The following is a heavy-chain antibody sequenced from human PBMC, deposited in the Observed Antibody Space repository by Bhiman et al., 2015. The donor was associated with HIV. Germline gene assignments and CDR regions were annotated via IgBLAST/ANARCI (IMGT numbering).Heavy chain of an antibody. V-gene: IGHV3-23*01. D-gene: IGHD4-17*01. CDR3: AKDDDYGDYGGVSYFDY. J-gene: IGHJ4*02. Sequence: EVQRLESGGGLVQPGGSLRLSCAASGFTFSSYAMIWVRQAPGKGLEWVSGISGSGGSKFYADSVKGRFTISRDNSKNTLYLQMNSLGAEDTAVYYCAKDDDYGDYGGVSYFDYWGQGTLVTVSS. CDR1: GFTFSSYA. CDR2: ISGSGGSK.